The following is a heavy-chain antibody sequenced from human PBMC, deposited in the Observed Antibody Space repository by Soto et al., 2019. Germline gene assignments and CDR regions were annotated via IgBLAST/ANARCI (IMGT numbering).Heavy chain of an antibody. Sequence: EVYLVESGGGLVQPGGSLRLTCAASKFAFSSYSMNWVRQAPGKGLEWISHISDTSRAIYYADSVKGRFTISRDNAKNLLFLQMTSLRAEDTAVYYCARDRRYDFWTGFAPTGYWGQGTLVTVSS. D-gene: IGHD3-3*01. CDR2: ISDTSRAI. CDR1: KFAFSSYS. J-gene: IGHJ4*02. V-gene: IGHV3-48*04. CDR3: ARDRRYDFWTGFAPTGY.